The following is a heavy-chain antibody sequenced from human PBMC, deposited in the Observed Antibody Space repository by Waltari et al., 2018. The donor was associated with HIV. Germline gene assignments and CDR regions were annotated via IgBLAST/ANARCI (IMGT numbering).Heavy chain of an antibody. CDR1: GASFSRYS. Sequence: QVQLQSWGAGLLKPSETLSLTCNVYGASFSRYSWTWIRHPPYKGREGIGGTRERGDNEYSPYLQSRVSISISTSKSQFYPRLTSVSAADTAISYWARHYRRRRTGTSGASTYYYYGMDIGGQGTTVIVSS. D-gene: IGHD1-7*01. CDR2: TRERGDN. CDR3: ARHYRRRRTGTSGASTYYYYGMDI. J-gene: IGHJ6*02. V-gene: IGHV4-34*01.